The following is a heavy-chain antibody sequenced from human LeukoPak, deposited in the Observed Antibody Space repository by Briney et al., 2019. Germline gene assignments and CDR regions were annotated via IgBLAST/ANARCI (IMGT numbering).Heavy chain of an antibody. J-gene: IGHJ6*02. CDR2: ISGTTSGT. V-gene: IGHV3-23*01. CDR3: AKVRTYFYHGLDV. D-gene: IGHD1-14*01. Sequence: GGSLRLSCAASGFTFSTCAMSWVRQAPGKGLEWVSGISGTTSGTYYADSVKGRFTVSRDNSKNTLFLQVNSLRAEDTAVYYCAKVRTYFYHGLDVWGQGTTVTVSS. CDR1: GFTFSTCA.